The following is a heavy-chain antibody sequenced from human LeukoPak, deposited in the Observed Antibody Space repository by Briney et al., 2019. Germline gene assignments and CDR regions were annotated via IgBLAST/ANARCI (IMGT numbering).Heavy chain of an antibody. CDR3: ARSSSSGTRHDY. V-gene: IGHV1-69*01. CDR2: IIPIFGTA. D-gene: IGHD3-22*01. CDR1: GGTFSSYA. J-gene: IGHJ4*02. Sequence: GSLVNVSCKASGGTFSSYAISWVRQAPGQGLEWMGGIIPIFGTANYAQKFQGRVTITADESTSTAYMELSSLRSEDTAVYYCARSSSSGTRHDYWGQGTLVTVSS.